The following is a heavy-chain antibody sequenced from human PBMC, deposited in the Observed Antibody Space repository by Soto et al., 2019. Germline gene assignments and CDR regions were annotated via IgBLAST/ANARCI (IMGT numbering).Heavy chain of an antibody. J-gene: IGHJ1*01. CDR1: GGTLSGFG. V-gene: IGHV1-69*06. CDR3: ASGPFNYDSSGSYYSGFQH. CDR2: IIPVFGTA. Sequence: QVQLVQSGAEVKKPGSSVRVSCKASGGTLSGFGIRWVRQAPGQGLEWMGGIIPVFGTATYTQKFQGRVPITADKSTRTAYMELSSLRSEDTAVYYCASGPFNYDSSGSYYSGFQHWGQGTQVTVSS. D-gene: IGHD3-22*01.